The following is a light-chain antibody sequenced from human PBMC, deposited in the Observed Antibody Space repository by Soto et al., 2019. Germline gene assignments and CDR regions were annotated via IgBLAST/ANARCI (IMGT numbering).Light chain of an antibody. J-gene: IGLJ3*02. CDR1: SGHNNYI. Sequence: QAVLTQSSSASASLGSSVRLTCTLSSGHNNYIIAWHQQQPGKAPRYLMKVEGSGSYSKGSGVPDRFSGSISGADRYVTISNLQSEDEADYYCETWDRNTRVFGGGTKLTVL. CDR2: VEGSGSY. CDR3: ETWDRNTRV. V-gene: IGLV4-60*03.